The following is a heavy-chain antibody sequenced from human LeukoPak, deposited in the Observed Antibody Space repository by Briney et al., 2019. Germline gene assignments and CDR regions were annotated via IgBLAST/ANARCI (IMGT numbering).Heavy chain of an antibody. V-gene: IGHV1-69*13. D-gene: IGHD3-9*01. CDR3: AREGLTSFYDILTGYYRALGY. CDR2: IIPIFGTA. J-gene: IGHJ4*02. Sequence: GASVKVSCKASGGTFSSYAISWVRQAPGRGLEWMGGIIPIFGTANYAQKFQGRVTITADESTSTAYMELSSLRSEDTAVYYCAREGLTSFYDILTGYYRALGYWGQGTLVTVSS. CDR1: GGTFSSYA.